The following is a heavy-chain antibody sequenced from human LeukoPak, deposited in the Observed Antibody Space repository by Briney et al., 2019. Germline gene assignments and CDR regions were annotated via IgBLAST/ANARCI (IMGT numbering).Heavy chain of an antibody. J-gene: IGHJ4*02. CDR2: ISSSGYTI. V-gene: IGHV3-48*04. CDR3: ARDFPMIRGRGPFDY. Sequence: GGSLRLSCAASGFTFSSFSMNWVRQAPGKGLEWISYISSSGYTIFYADSVKGRFTISKDNTKNSLYLQMSSVRAEDTALYYCARDFPMIRGRGPFDYWGQGTLVTVSS. D-gene: IGHD3-10*01. CDR1: GFTFSSFS.